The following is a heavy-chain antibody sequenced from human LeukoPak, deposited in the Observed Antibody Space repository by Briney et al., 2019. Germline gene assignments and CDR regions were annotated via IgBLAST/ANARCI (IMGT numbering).Heavy chain of an antibody. Sequence: GGSLRLSCAASGFTFSSYSMNWVRQPPGKGLEWVSSISSSSSYIYYADSVKGRFTISRDNAKNSLYLQMNSLRAEDTAVYYCASGYCSGGSCYSAVYWGQGTLVTVSS. D-gene: IGHD2-15*01. CDR1: GFTFSSYS. CDR3: ASGYCSGGSCYSAVY. J-gene: IGHJ4*02. CDR2: ISSSSSYI. V-gene: IGHV3-21*01.